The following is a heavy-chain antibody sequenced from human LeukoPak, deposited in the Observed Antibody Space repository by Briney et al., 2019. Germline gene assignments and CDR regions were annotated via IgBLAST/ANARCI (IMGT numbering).Heavy chain of an antibody. J-gene: IGHJ5*02. D-gene: IGHD3-10*01. CDR1: RGTFSGYV. Sequence: SVQVSCQASRGTFSGYVISWVRQAPGQGVEWMGGIIPICGTANYAQKFHGTVTITTDESTSTAYTEQSSLRSEDTAVYYCAEEYYYGSGSYSGWFDPWGQGTLVTVSS. V-gene: IGHV1-69*05. CDR2: IIPICGTA. CDR3: AEEYYYGSGSYSGWFDP.